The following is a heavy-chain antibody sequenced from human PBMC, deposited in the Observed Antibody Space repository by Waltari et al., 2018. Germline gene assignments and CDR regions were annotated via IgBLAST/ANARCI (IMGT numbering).Heavy chain of an antibody. CDR1: W. Sequence: WMSWVRQAPGKGLEWVANIKQDGSEKYYVDSVKGRFTISRDNAKNSLYLQMNSLRAEDTAVYYCASTKYSGYEKFDYWGQGTLVTVSS. V-gene: IGHV3-7*01. J-gene: IGHJ4*02. CDR3: ASTKYSGYEKFDY. CDR2: IKQDGSEK. D-gene: IGHD5-12*01.